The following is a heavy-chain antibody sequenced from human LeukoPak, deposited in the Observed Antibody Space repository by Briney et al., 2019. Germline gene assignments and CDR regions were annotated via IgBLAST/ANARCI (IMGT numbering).Heavy chain of an antibody. CDR1: GFTFSSYA. D-gene: IGHD2-2*01. CDR3: AKVGAVVVPAAMDY. Sequence: PGGSLRLSCAASGFTFSSYAMSWVRQAPGKGLEWVSAISGRGGSTYYADSVKGRFTISRDNSKNTLYLQMNSLRAEDTAVYYCAKVGAVVVPAAMDYWGQGTLVTVSS. CDR2: ISGRGGST. V-gene: IGHV3-23*01. J-gene: IGHJ4*02.